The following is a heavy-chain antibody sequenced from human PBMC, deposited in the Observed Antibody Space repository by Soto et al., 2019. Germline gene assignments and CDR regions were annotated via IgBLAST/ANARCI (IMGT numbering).Heavy chain of an antibody. V-gene: IGHV3-20*01. J-gene: IGHJ5*02. CDR3: ARDMGGSSGFWFDP. CDR1: GFTFDDYG. CDR2: INWNGGST. D-gene: IGHD6-19*01. Sequence: GGSLRLSCAASGFTFDDYGMSWVRQAPGKGLEWVSGINWNGGSTGYADSVKGRFTISRDNAKNSLYLQMNSLRAEDTALYHCARDMGGSSGFWFDPWGQGTLVTVSS.